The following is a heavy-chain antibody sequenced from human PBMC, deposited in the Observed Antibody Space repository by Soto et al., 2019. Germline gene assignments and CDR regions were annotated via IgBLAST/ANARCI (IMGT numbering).Heavy chain of an antibody. Sequence: GGSLRLSCAASGFTFSSYSMNWVRQAPGKGLEWVSSISSSTNYIYYADSVKGRFTISRDNAKNSLYLHMNSLRAEDTAVYYCARDRRDGYNYDYWGQGALVTVSS. J-gene: IGHJ4*02. CDR1: GFTFSSYS. CDR3: ARDRRDGYNYDY. CDR2: ISSSTNYI. V-gene: IGHV3-21*01. D-gene: IGHD5-12*01.